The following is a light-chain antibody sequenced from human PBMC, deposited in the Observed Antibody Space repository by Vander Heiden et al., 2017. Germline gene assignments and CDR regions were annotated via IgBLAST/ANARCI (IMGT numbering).Light chain of an antibody. J-gene: IGLJ2*01. Sequence: SNDLTQPLSVSVALGQTATISCGGNNIGSKFVHWYRLRPGQAPVLVISRDSVRPSGIPERFSGSDSGNTATLTISRAQAGDEAVYYCQVWDTNTVLFGGGTKLTVL. CDR3: QVWDTNTVL. CDR2: RDS. CDR1: NIGSKF. V-gene: IGLV3-9*01.